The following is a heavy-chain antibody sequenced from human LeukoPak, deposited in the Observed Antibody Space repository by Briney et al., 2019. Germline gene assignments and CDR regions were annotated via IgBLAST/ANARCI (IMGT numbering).Heavy chain of an antibody. D-gene: IGHD5-18*01. CDR3: VRDQYGYPPMVVYFDY. J-gene: IGHJ4*02. CDR2: INGRSSDI. V-gene: IGHV3-21*01. Sequence: PGGSLRLSCAASGFTFSSYAMNWVRQAPGKGLEWVSSINGRSSDIYYGDSVKGRFIISRDNTKNSLYLQMNSLRVEDTAIYYCVRDQYGYPPMVVYFDYWGLGTLVTVSS. CDR1: GFTFSSYA.